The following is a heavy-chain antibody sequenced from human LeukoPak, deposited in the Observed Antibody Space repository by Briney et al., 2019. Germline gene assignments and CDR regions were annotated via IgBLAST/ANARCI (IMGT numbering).Heavy chain of an antibody. J-gene: IGHJ4*02. CDR1: GGSISSYY. CDR2: IYYTGST. Sequence: PSDTLSLTCTVSGGSISSYYWSWIRQPPGKGLEWIGYIYYTGSTNYNPSLKSRVTISVDTSKNQFSLKLSSVTAADTAVYYCARVDSSNWYDSRGYFDYWGQGTLVTVSS. CDR3: ARVDSSNWYDSRGYFDY. V-gene: IGHV4-59*07. D-gene: IGHD6-13*01.